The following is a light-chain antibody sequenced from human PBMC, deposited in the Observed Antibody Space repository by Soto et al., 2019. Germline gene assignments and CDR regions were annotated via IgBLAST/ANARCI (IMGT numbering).Light chain of an antibody. J-gene: IGKJ1*01. CDR1: QGIRND. CDR3: QHYNSYSEA. Sequence: DIQMTQSPWSLSASVGDRVTITCRASQGIRNDLGWYQQKPGKAPKLLIYKASSLESGVPSRFSGSGSGTEFTLTISSLQPDDFATYYCQHYNSYSEAFGQGTKVDIK. V-gene: IGKV1-5*03. CDR2: KAS.